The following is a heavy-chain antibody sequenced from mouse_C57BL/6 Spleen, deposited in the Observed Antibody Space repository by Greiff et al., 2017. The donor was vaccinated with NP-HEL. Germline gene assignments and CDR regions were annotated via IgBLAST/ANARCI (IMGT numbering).Heavy chain of an antibody. CDR3: AREVYCYGSSHWYFEV. CDR1: GFSLTSYA. Sequence: QVQLKESGPGLVAPSQSLSITCTDSGFSLTSYAISWVRQPPGKGLEWLGVIWTGGGTNYNSALKSRLSISKDNSKSQVFLKMNSLQTDDTARCYCAREVYCYGSSHWYFEVWGTGTTVTGSS. V-gene: IGHV2-9-1*01. J-gene: IGHJ1*03. CDR2: IWTGGGT. D-gene: IGHD1-1*01.